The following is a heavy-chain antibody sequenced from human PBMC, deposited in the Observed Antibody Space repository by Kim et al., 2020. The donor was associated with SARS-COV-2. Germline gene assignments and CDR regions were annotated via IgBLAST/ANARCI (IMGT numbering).Heavy chain of an antibody. J-gene: IGHJ3*01. CDR3: ARGIAGDV. D-gene: IGHD6-13*01. Sequence: DGREKYYVDSWEGRFTISGDNTENSLYLQMNRLRADDTAVYYCARGIAGDVWGQGTMVTVSS. V-gene: IGHV3-7*03. CDR2: DGREK.